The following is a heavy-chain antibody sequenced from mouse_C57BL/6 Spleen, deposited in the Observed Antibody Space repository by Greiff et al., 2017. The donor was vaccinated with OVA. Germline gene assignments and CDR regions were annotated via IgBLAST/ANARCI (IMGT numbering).Heavy chain of an antibody. J-gene: IGHJ1*03. V-gene: IGHV1-15*01. CDR2: IDPETGGT. CDR1: GYTFTDYE. CDR3: TREYGNYGYFDV. D-gene: IGHD2-1*01. Sequence: QVHVKQSGAELVRPGASVTLSCKASGYTFTDYEMHWVKQTPVHGLEWIGAIDPETGGTAYNQKFKGKAILTADKSSSTAYMELRSLTSEDSAVYYCTREYGNYGYFDVWGTGTTVTVSS.